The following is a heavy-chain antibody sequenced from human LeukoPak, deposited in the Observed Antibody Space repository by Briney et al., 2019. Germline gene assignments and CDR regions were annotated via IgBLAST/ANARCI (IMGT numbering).Heavy chain of an antibody. Sequence: PGGSLRLSCVPSGITFSNSALSWVRQAPGKGLEWVSTITKSGDRTYYADSVKGLFTISRDISKNTLYLQMNSLRAEDTAVYYCARGPGGIVVVPAAIRASDYWGQGTLVTVSS. J-gene: IGHJ4*02. D-gene: IGHD2-2*02. CDR1: GITFSNSA. CDR2: ITKSGDRT. V-gene: IGHV3-23*01. CDR3: ARGPGGIVVVPAAIRASDY.